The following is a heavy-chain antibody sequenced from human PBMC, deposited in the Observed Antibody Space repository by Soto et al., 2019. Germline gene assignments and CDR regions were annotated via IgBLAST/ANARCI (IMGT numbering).Heavy chain of an antibody. Sequence: GGSLRLSCAASGFTFSSYWMHWVRQAPGKGLVWVSRINSDGSSTSYADSVKGRFTISRDNAKNTLYLQMNSLRAEDTAVYYCARGGFGTGTDLFVWGQGTLVTVSS. D-gene: IGHD1-7*01. V-gene: IGHV3-74*01. CDR1: GFTFSSYW. CDR2: INSDGSST. J-gene: IGHJ4*02. CDR3: ARGGFGTGTDLFV.